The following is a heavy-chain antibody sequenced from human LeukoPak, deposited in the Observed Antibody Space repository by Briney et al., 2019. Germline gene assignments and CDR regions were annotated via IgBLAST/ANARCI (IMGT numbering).Heavy chain of an antibody. CDR3: ARHYRDGYNYFDY. J-gene: IGHJ4*02. Sequence: SETLSLTCTVSGGSISGYYWSWIRQPPGKGLEWIGYIYYSGSTNYNPSLKSRVTISVDTSKNQFSLKLSSVTAADTAVYYCARHYRDGYNYFDYWGQGTLVTVSS. CDR1: GGSISGYY. CDR2: IYYSGST. D-gene: IGHD5-24*01. V-gene: IGHV4-59*08.